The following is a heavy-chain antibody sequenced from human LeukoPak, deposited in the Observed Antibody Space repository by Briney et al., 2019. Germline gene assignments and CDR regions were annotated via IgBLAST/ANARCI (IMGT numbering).Heavy chain of an antibody. D-gene: IGHD6-13*01. CDR3: AKGSSPLDY. Sequence: GGSLRLSCAASGFTFSNYAMSWVRQAPGKGLEWVSAISANGGGTYYADSVKGRFTISRDNSKNTLYLQMNSLRAEDTAVYYCAKGSSPLDYWGKGPLVPVSS. CDR2: ISANGGGT. CDR1: GFTFSNYA. V-gene: IGHV3-23*01. J-gene: IGHJ4*02.